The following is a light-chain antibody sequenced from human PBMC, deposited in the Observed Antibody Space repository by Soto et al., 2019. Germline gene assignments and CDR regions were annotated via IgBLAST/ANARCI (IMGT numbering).Light chain of an antibody. Sequence: DIQMTQSPSTLSASVGDRVTITCRARQSISTWLAWYKEKPGKAPKLLIYQGSNLESGVPSRFSGSGSGTEFTLTISSLQPDDFATYYCQQYNSYWTFGQGTKVEIK. CDR3: QQYNSYWT. CDR2: QGS. V-gene: IGKV1-5*03. CDR1: QSISTW. J-gene: IGKJ1*01.